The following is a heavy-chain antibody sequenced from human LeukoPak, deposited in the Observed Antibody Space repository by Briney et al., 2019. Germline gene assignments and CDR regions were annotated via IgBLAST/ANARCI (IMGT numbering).Heavy chain of an antibody. CDR1: GGSISSYY. CDR3: ASPTRIAARPIYYYYYYMDV. V-gene: IGHV4-59*08. J-gene: IGHJ6*03. CDR2: IYYSGST. D-gene: IGHD6-6*01. Sequence: PSETLSLTCTVSGGSISSYYWSWIRQPPGKGLEWIGYIYYSGSTYYNPSLKSRVTISVDTSKNQFSLKLSSVTAADTAVYYCASPTRIAARPIYYYYYYMDVWGKGTTVTVSS.